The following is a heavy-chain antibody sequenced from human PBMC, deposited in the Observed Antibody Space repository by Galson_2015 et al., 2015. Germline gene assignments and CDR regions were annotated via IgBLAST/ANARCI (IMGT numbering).Heavy chain of an antibody. CDR2: IKQDGSEQ. V-gene: IGHV3-7*01. CDR1: GFTFRSYW. J-gene: IGHJ3*02. D-gene: IGHD6-13*01. CDR3: ARELSSRGYLHALEI. Sequence: RLSCAASGFTFRSYWMSWVRQSPGKGLEWVANIKQDGSEQYYVDSVRGRFTISRDNAKNSLYLQMKSRRAGDTALYYCARELSSRGYLHALEIWVQGTMVTVSS.